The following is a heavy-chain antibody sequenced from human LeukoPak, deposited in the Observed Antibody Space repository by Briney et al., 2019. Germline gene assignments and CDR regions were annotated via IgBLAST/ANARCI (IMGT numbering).Heavy chain of an antibody. CDR3: ARGLSSGWYLAGYYFDY. CDR1: GGTFSSYA. Sequence: SVKVSCKASGGTFSSYAFSWVRQAPGQGLEWMGGIIPIVGTTNYAQMFQGRVTITADESTSTAYMELSSLRSEDTAVYYCARGLSSGWYLAGYYFDYWGQGTLVTVSS. V-gene: IGHV1-69*13. D-gene: IGHD6-19*01. J-gene: IGHJ4*02. CDR2: IIPIVGTT.